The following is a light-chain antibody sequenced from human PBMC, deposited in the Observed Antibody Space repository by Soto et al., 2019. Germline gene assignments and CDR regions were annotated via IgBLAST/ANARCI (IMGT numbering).Light chain of an antibody. V-gene: IGKV1-5*01. J-gene: IGKJ1*01. Sequence: DIQRTQAASSLSVSVGXRXPITXRASQSVGTWLAWYQQKPGKAPKLLIYDASSLESGVPSRFSGSGSGTEFTLTISSLQPDDFATYYCQQYNSYTWTFGQGTKVDI. CDR3: QQYNSYTWT. CDR1: QSVGTW. CDR2: DAS.